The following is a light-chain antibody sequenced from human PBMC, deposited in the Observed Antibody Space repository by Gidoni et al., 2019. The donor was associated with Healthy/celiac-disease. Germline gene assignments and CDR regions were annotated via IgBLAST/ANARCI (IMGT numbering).Light chain of an antibody. CDR2: DAS. CDR1: QDISNY. J-gene: IGKJ4*01. CDR3: QQYDNLLRT. Sequence: DIQINQSPSSLSASVGDRVTITCQASQDISNYLNLYQQKPGKAPKLLIYDASNLETGVPSRFSGSGSGTDFTFTISSLQPEDIATYYCQQYDNLLRTFGGGTKVEIK. V-gene: IGKV1-33*01.